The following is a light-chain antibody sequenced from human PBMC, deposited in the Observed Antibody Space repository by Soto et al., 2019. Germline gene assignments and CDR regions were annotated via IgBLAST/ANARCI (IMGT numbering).Light chain of an antibody. CDR3: QQYSSHST. CDR1: QNIERY. J-gene: IGKJ1*01. Sequence: DIQMTQSPSSLSASIGDTITISCRASQNIERYLNWYQKKEGRAPQLLMFAAANLESGVPSRFRGSGSGTDFTLTISSLQPDDFATYYCQQYSSHSTFGQGTKVDIK. V-gene: IGKV1-5*01. CDR2: AAA.